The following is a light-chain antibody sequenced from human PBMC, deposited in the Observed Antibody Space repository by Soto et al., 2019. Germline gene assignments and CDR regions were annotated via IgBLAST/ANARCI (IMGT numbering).Light chain of an antibody. Sequence: MMMTQSPATLSLSPGERATLSCRASQSVSSYLAWYQQKPGQAPRLLIYDASNRATGIPARFSGSGSGTDFTLTISSLEPEDFAVYYCQQRSNWPPSSTFGQGTKVDIK. CDR1: QSVSSY. CDR3: QQRSNWPPSST. V-gene: IGKV3-11*01. J-gene: IGKJ1*01. CDR2: DAS.